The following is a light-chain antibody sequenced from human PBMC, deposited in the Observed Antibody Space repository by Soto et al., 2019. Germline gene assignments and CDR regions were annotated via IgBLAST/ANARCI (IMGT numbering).Light chain of an antibody. CDR2: ANI. J-gene: IGLJ1*01. CDR3: QSYDSTLSARYV. CDR1: SSNIGAGYD. V-gene: IGLV1-40*01. Sequence: QSVLTQAPSVSGGPGQRVTISCTGSSSNIGAGYDVHWYQQRPGAAPKLLISANINRPSGVPDRFSGSKSGTSASLAITGLQADDEGDYYCQSYDSTLSARYVFGTGTKVTVL.